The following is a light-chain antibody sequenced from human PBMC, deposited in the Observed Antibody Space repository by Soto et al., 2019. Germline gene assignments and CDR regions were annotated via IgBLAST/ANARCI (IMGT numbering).Light chain of an antibody. CDR3: SSYTSTSTRVV. V-gene: IGLV2-14*01. Sequence: QSVLTQPASVSGSPGQSITISCTGTSSDVGGYNYVSWYQQHPGKAPKLMIYEVSNRPSGVSNRFSGFNSVNTDSLTISGLQSEDEADYYCSSYTSTSTRVVFGGRTKLTVL. CDR1: SSDVGGYNY. CDR2: EVS. J-gene: IGLJ2*01.